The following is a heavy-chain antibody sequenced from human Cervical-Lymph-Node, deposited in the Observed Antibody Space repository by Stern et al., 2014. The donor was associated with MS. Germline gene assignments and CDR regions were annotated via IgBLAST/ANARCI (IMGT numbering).Heavy chain of an antibody. J-gene: IGHJ6*02. D-gene: IGHD6-19*01. Sequence: VQLVESGGGVVQPGRSLRLSCAASGFIFSRYGMHWVRQAPGKGLEWGTVTSYDGSNKYYEDSVKGLFTISRDNSRNTLFLQMNSLRVEDTAVYYCAKERRVGVAVPLYYGMDVWGQGTTVIVSS. CDR1: GFIFSRYG. CDR2: TSYDGSNK. V-gene: IGHV3-30*18. CDR3: AKERRVGVAVPLYYGMDV.